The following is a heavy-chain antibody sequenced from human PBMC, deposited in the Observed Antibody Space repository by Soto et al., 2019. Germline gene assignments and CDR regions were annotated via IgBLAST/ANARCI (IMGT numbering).Heavy chain of an antibody. CDR3: ARGPFNYDSSGYYVY. V-gene: IGHV1-2*02. Sequence: ASVKVSCKTSGYSFTGYYIHWVRQAPGQGLEWMGWINPNSGATLYARKFQGRVIVSRDTSISTAFMELSSLSSDDTAVYYCARGPFNYDSSGYYVYWGQVTLVTVSS. D-gene: IGHD3-22*01. CDR2: INPNSGAT. J-gene: IGHJ1*01. CDR1: GYSFTGYY.